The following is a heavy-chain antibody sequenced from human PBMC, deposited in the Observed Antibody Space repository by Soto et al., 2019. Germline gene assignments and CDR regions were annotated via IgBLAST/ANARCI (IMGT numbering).Heavy chain of an antibody. CDR2: INHSGST. V-gene: IGHV4-34*01. CDR3: ARSGRIQLWSYFDY. J-gene: IGHJ4*02. Sequence: PSETLSLTCAVYGGSFSGYYWSWIRQPPGKGLEWVGEINHSGSTNYNPSLKSRVTISVDTSKNQFSLKLSSVTAADTAVYYCARSGRIQLWSYFDYWGQGTLVTVSS. D-gene: IGHD5-18*01. CDR1: GGSFSGYY.